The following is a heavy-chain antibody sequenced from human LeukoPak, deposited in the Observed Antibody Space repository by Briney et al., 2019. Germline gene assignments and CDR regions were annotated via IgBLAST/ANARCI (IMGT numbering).Heavy chain of an antibody. CDR2: SNPNSGGT. CDR1: GYTFTGYY. CDR3: ARVIRTIVVPAAIPYNWFDP. J-gene: IGHJ5*02. V-gene: IGHV1-2*02. Sequence: ASVKVSCKASGYTFTGYYRNWVRQAPGQGLECMGWSNPNSGGTNYAQKFQRRVTMTSDTSISTAYMELSRLRSDDTAVYYCARVIRTIVVPAAIPYNWFDPWGQGTLVTVSS. D-gene: IGHD2-2*01.